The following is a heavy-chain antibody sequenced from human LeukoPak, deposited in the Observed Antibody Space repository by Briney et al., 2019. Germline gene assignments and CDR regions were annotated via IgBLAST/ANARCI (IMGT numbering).Heavy chain of an antibody. D-gene: IGHD3-10*01. Sequence: GGSLTLSCAVSGITLSNYGMSWVRQAPGKGLEWVAGISDSGGSTKYADSVKGRFTISRDNPKNTLSLQMSSLRAEDTAVYFCAKRGVVIRVFLVGFHKEAYYFDSWGQGALVTVSS. CDR1: GITLSNYG. CDR2: ISDSGGST. J-gene: IGHJ4*02. V-gene: IGHV3-23*01. CDR3: AKRGVVIRVFLVGFHKEAYYFDS.